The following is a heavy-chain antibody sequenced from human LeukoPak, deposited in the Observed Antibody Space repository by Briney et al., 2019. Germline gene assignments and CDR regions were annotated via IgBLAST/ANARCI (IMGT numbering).Heavy chain of an antibody. Sequence: GGSLRLSCAASGFTFSTYGMHWVRQAPGKGLEWVAVIWSSGRNKYYAASVQGRFPISRDNSKSTLYLQMDSLGAEDSALYYCARDRGAGDPIDFWGQGTLVTVSS. CDR1: GFTFSTYG. CDR3: ARDRGAGDPIDF. J-gene: IGHJ4*02. CDR2: IWSSGRNK. V-gene: IGHV3-33*01.